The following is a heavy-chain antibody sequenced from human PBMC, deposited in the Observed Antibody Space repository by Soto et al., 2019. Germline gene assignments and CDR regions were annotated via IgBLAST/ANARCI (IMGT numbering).Heavy chain of an antibody. D-gene: IGHD5-12*01. CDR2: IFSGGGT. CDR3: HGYGY. J-gene: IGHJ4*02. CDR1: GFSVTANY. V-gene: IGHV3-53*01. Sequence: VQVVESGGGLIQPGGSLRLSCEVSGFSVTANYMSWVRQAPGKGLEWVSVIFSGGGTDYVDSVKGRFTISRDISKSTLYLLMNSLRAEDTAVYYCHGYGYWGQGTLVTVSS.